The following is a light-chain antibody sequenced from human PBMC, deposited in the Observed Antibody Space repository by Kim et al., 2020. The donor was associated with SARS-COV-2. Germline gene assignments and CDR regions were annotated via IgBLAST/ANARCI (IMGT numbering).Light chain of an antibody. V-gene: IGLV3-1*01. Sequence: SISPGQTARITCSGNKLGGKYVSWYQQRSGQSPVLVIYQDNKRPSGIPERFSGSNSGNTATLAISAAQTMDEADFYCQAWDTTTVVFGGGTQLTVL. CDR1: KLGGKY. CDR2: QDN. J-gene: IGLJ3*02. CDR3: QAWDTTTVV.